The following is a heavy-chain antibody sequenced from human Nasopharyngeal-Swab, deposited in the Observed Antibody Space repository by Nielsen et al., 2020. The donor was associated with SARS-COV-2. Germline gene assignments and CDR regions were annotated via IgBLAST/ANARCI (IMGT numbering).Heavy chain of an antibody. CDR1: GFSLSSYE. D-gene: IGHD3-22*01. Sequence: GESLKISCAASGFSLSSYEMNWVRQAPGKGLEWVSYIGSFGSTIYSDSVKGRITVSRDNAKNSLYLQMNSLRAEDTADYYCARGDSSGLPQAVYGMDVWGQGTTVSVSS. CDR3: ARGDSSGLPQAVYGMDV. CDR2: IGSFGSTI. J-gene: IGHJ6*02. V-gene: IGHV3-48*03.